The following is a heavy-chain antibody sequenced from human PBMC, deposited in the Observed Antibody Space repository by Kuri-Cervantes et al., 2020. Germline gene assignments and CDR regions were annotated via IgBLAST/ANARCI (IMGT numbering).Heavy chain of an antibody. CDR2: IIPIFGTA. CDR1: GYTFTGYY. Sequence: SVKVSCKASGYTFTGYYMHWVRQAPGQGLEWMGGIIPIFGTANYAQKFQGRVTITADESTSTAYMELSSLRSEDTAVYYCARGSPGRWLQLEFDYWGQGTLVTVSS. D-gene: IGHD5-24*01. CDR3: ARGSPGRWLQLEFDY. J-gene: IGHJ4*02. V-gene: IGHV1-69*13.